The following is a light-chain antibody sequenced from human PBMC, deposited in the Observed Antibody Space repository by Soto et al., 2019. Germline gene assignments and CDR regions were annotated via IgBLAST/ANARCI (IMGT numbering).Light chain of an antibody. J-gene: IGKJ2*01. CDR2: DAS. CDR1: QSISSW. V-gene: IGKV1-5*01. Sequence: DIQMTQSPSTLSASVGDRVTITCRASQSISSWLAWYQQKPGKAPKFLIYDASSLESGVPSRFSGSGSGTEFTLTITSLQPDDFATYYCQQYNSYPYTFGQGTKLEIK. CDR3: QQYNSYPYT.